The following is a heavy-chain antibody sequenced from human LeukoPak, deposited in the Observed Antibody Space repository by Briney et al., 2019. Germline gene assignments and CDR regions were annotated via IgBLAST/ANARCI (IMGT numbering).Heavy chain of an antibody. Sequence: GASVKVSCKASGGTFSTYAVAWVRQAPGQGLEWMGGIIPVFVTSHCAQKFQGRVTITADESTSTAYMELSSLRSEDTAVYYCARGATMIADAFDIWGQGTMVTVSS. V-gene: IGHV1-69*13. CDR3: ARGATMIADAFDI. D-gene: IGHD3-22*01. J-gene: IGHJ3*02. CDR2: IIPVFVTS. CDR1: GGTFSTYA.